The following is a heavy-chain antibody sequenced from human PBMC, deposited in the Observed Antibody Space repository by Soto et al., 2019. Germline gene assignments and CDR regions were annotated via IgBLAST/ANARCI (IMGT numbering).Heavy chain of an antibody. J-gene: IGHJ4*02. D-gene: IGHD3-22*01. CDR3: AREDYYDSSGYYPLDY. CDR2: IYYRSKWFH. Sequence: PSQTLSLTCVISGDSVSSNGACWNWIRQSPSRGLQWLGRIYYRSKWFHDYAASVESRMAINPDTSRNQFSLQLNYVTPEDTAVYHCAREDYYDSSGYYPLDYWGQGTLVTVSS. V-gene: IGHV6-1*01. CDR1: GDSVSSNGAC.